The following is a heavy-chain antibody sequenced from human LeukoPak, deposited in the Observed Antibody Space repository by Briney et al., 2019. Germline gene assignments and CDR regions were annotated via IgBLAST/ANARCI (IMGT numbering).Heavy chain of an antibody. Sequence: PGRSLRLSCAASGFTVSSNYMSWVRQAPGKGLEWVSVIYSGGSTYYADSVKGRFTISRDNSKNTLYLQMNSLRAEDTAVYYCARAAYVAIDYWGQGTLVTVSS. CDR1: GFTVSSNY. D-gene: IGHD3-16*01. CDR3: ARAAYVAIDY. J-gene: IGHJ4*02. CDR2: IYSGGST. V-gene: IGHV3-53*01.